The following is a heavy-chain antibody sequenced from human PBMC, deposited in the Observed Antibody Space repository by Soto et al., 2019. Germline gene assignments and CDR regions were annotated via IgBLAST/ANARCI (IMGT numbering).Heavy chain of an antibody. CDR3: ARASRPRELRYFDCLSRHYYYYGMDV. D-gene: IGHD3-9*01. V-gene: IGHV3-74*01. J-gene: IGHJ6*02. Sequence: PGGSLRLSCAASGFTFSSYWMHWVRQTPGKGPVWVSRINSDGSITNYADSVKGRFIISRDNAKNTLYLQMNSLRDEDTAVYYCARASRPRELRYFDCLSRHYYYYGMDVWGQGTTVTVSS. CDR2: INSDGSIT. CDR1: GFTFSSYW.